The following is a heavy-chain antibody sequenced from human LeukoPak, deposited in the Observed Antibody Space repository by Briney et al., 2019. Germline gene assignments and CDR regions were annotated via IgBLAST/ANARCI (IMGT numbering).Heavy chain of an antibody. CDR1: GFTFSSYG. Sequence: PGGSLRLSCAASGFTFSSYGMHWVRQAPGKGLEWVAVIWYDGSNKYYADSVKGRFTISRDNSKNTLYLQMNSLRAEDTAVYYCAGYGESRYYLDYWGHGTLVTVSS. CDR3: AGYGESRYYLDY. J-gene: IGHJ4*01. D-gene: IGHD4-17*01. V-gene: IGHV3-33*01. CDR2: IWYDGSNK.